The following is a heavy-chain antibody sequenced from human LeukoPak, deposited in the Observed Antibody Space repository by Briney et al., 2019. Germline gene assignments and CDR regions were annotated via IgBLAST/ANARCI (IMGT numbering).Heavy chain of an antibody. CDR2: IYYSGDT. Sequence: SETLSLTCTVSGGSISNDYWSWIRQPPGKGLEWIGYIYYSGDTNYNPSLKSRVTISVDTSKKQFSLNLSSVTAADTAVYYCAKDFGIVVVPADKAAGAHGMDVWGQGTTVTVSS. D-gene: IGHD2-2*01. J-gene: IGHJ6*02. V-gene: IGHV4-59*12. CDR3: AKDFGIVVVPADKAAGAHGMDV. CDR1: GGSISNDY.